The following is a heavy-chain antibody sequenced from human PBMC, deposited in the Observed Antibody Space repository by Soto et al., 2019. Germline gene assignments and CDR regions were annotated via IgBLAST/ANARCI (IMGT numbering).Heavy chain of an antibody. Sequence: EVQLVESGGGLVQPGGSLRLSCVASGFTFSTDSMNWVRQAPGKGLEWVAHISTSGATRYYADSVKGRFTISRDNAKTSLYLQMVSVRSEDTVVYYCAWFFGSGFDYWGQGTLVTVSS. CDR1: GFTFSTDS. V-gene: IGHV3-48*01. J-gene: IGHJ4*02. CDR3: AWFFGSGFDY. D-gene: IGHD6-19*01. CDR2: ISTSGATR.